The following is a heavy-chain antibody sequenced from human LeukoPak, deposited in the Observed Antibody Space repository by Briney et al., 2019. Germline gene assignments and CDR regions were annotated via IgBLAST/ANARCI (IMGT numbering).Heavy chain of an antibody. CDR3: ARVHDFWSGLFDY. D-gene: IGHD3-3*01. CDR1: GYTFTSYY. Sequence: ASVKVSCKASGYTFTSYYTHWVRQAPGQGLEWMGIINPLGGSTTYAHKFQDRVTMTRDTSTSTVYMELSSLRSEDTAVYYCARVHDFWSGLFDYWGQGTLVTVSS. CDR2: INPLGGST. J-gene: IGHJ4*02. V-gene: IGHV1-46*01.